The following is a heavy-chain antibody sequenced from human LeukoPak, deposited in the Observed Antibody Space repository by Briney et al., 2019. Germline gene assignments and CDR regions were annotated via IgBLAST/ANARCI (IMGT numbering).Heavy chain of an antibody. D-gene: IGHD3-22*01. J-gene: IGHJ3*02. V-gene: IGHV1-69*05. CDR3: AREYYYDTSGYYPAAFDI. Sequence: SVKVSCKASGGTFGSYAISWVRQAPGQGLEWMGRIIPIFGTANYAQKFQGRVTITTDESRSTAYMELSSLRSEDTAVYYCAREYYYDTSGYYPAAFDIWGQGTMVTVSS. CDR2: IIPIFGTA. CDR1: GGTFGSYA.